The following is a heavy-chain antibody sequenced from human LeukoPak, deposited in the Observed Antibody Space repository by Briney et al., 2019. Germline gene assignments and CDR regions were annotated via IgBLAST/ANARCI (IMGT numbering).Heavy chain of an antibody. D-gene: IGHD2-2*01. CDR1: GYSITNGFY. CDR3: ARRVCDRGDGTTTCCAHFHS. CDR2: MFYSDNT. Sequence: PSETLSLTCTVFGYSITNGFYWDWIRKPPGKGLEWIGSMFYSDNTYYNPSLKSRVTISVDTSNNQFSLRLSSVTAADTAVYYCARRVCDRGDGTTTCCAHFHSWGQGTLVTVSS. J-gene: IGHJ4*02. V-gene: IGHV4-38-2*02.